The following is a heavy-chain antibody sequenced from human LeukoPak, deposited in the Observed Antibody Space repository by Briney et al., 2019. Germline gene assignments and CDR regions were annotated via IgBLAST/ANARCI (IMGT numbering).Heavy chain of an antibody. CDR2: IKEDGSER. Sequence: GGCLRLACASSGFTLCVYWMTWVRQVPGKGLEWVVNIKEDGSERYHVDSVKGRFSISRDNTKNSLFLQMDSLRDEDTAVYYCARVASASGNWGLDYWSPGTLVTVSS. J-gene: IGHJ4*02. CDR1: GFTLCVYW. D-gene: IGHD7-27*01. V-gene: IGHV3-7*05. CDR3: ARVASASGNWGLDY.